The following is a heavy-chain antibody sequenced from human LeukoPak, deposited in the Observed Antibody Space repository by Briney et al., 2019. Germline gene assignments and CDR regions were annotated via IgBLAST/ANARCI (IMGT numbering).Heavy chain of an antibody. CDR3: ARDPYSSAWQNYHGMDV. Sequence: SETLSLTCTVSNDSVSNGYYYWSWIRQPPGKGLEWIGNIYYSGSTNYNPSLRSRVTISIDTSKNQFSLKLSSMTAADTAMYFCARDPYSSAWQNYHGMDVWGQGTTVTVSS. J-gene: IGHJ6*02. D-gene: IGHD6-19*01. CDR1: NDSVSNGYYY. CDR2: IYYSGST. V-gene: IGHV4-61*01.